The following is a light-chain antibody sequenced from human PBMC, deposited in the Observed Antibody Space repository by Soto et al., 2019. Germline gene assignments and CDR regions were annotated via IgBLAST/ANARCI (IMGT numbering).Light chain of an antibody. V-gene: IGKV1-5*01. J-gene: IGKJ1*01. Sequence: DIQMTQSPSTLSASVGDRVTITCRASQSISNRLAWYQQKPGKAPKVLIYDASSLESGVPSRFSGSGSATEFILTISSLQPDDFATYYCQQYNSYMWTFGQGTKVDIK. CDR1: QSISNR. CDR2: DAS. CDR3: QQYNSYMWT.